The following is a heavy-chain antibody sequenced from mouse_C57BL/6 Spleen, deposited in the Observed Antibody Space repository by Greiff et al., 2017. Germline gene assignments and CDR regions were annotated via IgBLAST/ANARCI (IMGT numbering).Heavy chain of an antibody. D-gene: IGHD2-12*01. Sequence: QVPLQQSGAELVMPGASVKLSCTASGYTFTSYWMHWVKQRPGQGLEWIGGIYPSDSYPNYNQKLKGKSTLPVDKSSSTAYMQLSSLTSEDSAVYFCTRWDSYYGFASWGKGTLVTVSA. CDR3: TRWDSYYGFAS. V-gene: IGHV1-69*01. J-gene: IGHJ3*01. CDR2: IYPSDSYP. CDR1: GYTFTSYW.